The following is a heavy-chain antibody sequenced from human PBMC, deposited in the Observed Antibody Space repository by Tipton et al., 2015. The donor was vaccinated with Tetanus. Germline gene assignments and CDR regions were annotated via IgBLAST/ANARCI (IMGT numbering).Heavy chain of an antibody. V-gene: IGHV4-39*01. CDR1: GGSLSSGTYY. Sequence: TLSLTCTDSGGSLSSGTYYWDWIRQPPGKGLERIGNIYYNGNTLQNPSLKSRVTLSLDKSKNQFSLKLRSVTAADTAVYYCARSADNWFDPWGQGTLVTVSS. CDR2: IYYNGNT. J-gene: IGHJ5*02. CDR3: ARSADNWFDP.